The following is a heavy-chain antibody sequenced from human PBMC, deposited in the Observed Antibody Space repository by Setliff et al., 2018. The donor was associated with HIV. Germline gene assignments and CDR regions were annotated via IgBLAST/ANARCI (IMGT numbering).Heavy chain of an antibody. D-gene: IGHD3-22*01. Sequence: PGGSLRLSCAASGFTFSSYSMNWVRQAPGKGLEWVSSISSSSSYIYYADSVKGRFTISRDNAKNSLYLQMNSLRAEDTAVYYCARDGDYYDSSAYGYWGQGTLVTVSS. CDR1: GFTFSSYS. V-gene: IGHV3-21*01. CDR3: ARDGDYYDSSAYGY. J-gene: IGHJ4*02. CDR2: ISSSSSYI.